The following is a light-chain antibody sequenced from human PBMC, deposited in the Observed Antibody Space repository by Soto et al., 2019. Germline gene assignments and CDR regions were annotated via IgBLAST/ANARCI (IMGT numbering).Light chain of an antibody. CDR1: QNIVNW. CDR3: QQYNTFSGT. Sequence: DIQMTQSPSTLSPSVGDRVIITCRASQNIVNWLAWYQQKPGKAPKILIYGASILERGVPSRFSGSGSGTEFTLTITNLQPDDFATYYCQQYNTFSGTFGQGTRLEIK. V-gene: IGKV1-5*01. CDR2: GAS. J-gene: IGKJ5*01.